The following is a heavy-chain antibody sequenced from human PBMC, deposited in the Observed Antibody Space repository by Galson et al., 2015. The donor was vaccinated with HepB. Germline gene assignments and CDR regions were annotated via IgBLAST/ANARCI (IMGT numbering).Heavy chain of an antibody. CDR2: IIPIFDTI. Sequence: SVKVSCKASGDSFNTYGIGWVRQAPGQGLEWMGGIIPIFDTITYAQKFRARLTITADKSTGTAYMDLTRLTSEDTAVYYCARRGAIGKYLYYFDFWGRGTLVIVSS. D-gene: IGHD2/OR15-2a*01. CDR3: ARRGAIGKYLYYFDF. CDR1: GDSFNTYG. V-gene: IGHV1-69*06. J-gene: IGHJ4*02.